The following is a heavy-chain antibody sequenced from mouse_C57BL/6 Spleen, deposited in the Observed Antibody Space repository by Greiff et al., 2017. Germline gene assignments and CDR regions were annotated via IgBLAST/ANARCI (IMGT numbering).Heavy chain of an antibody. V-gene: IGHV2-9*01. CDR3: AKHYYGSSYAMDY. D-gene: IGHD1-1*01. CDR1: GFSLTSYG. Sequence: VMLVASGPGLVAPSQSLSITCTVSGFSLTSYGVDWVRQPPGKGLEWLGVIWGGGSTNYNSALMSSLSISTDNSKSQVFLKMNSLQTDDAAMYYCAKHYYGSSYAMDYGGQGTSVTVSS. J-gene: IGHJ4*01. CDR2: IWGGGST.